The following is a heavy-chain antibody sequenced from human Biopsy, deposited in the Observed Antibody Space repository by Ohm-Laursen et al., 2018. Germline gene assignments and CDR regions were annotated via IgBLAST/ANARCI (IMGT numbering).Heavy chain of an antibody. D-gene: IGHD4-11*01. CDR1: GFSFSDNY. CDR3: ARDGKRWDYSTYFSWHFDL. V-gene: IGHV3-30*03. Sequence: SLRLSYTASGFSFSDNYMDWVRQAPGKGLEWVAVISYDGSGEYYADSLQGRFIISRDNPKNTVDLQMNSLRAEDTAVYFCARDGKRWDYSTYFSWHFDLWGRGTLVTVSS. J-gene: IGHJ2*01. CDR2: ISYDGSGE.